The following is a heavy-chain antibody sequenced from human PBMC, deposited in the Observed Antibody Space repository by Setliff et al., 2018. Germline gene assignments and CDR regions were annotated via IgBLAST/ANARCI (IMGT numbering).Heavy chain of an antibody. D-gene: IGHD6-19*01. CDR2: INPHSGGT. J-gene: IGHJ5*01. CDR1: GYTFTGYY. V-gene: IGHV1-2*02. CDR3: AGATRDSDGWYYEYSWFDS. Sequence: ASVKVSCKASGYTFTGYYIHWVRQAPGQGLEWMGWINPHSGGTNFPQTFQGRVTMTRDTSINTAYMELSSLPSDDTAVYYCAGATRDSDGWYYEYSWFDSWGQGTLVTVSS.